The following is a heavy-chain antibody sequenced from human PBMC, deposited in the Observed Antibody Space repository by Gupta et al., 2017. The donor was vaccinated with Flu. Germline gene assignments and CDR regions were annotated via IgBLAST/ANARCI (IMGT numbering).Heavy chain of an antibody. J-gene: IGHJ4*02. CDR3: ARGTYCDSGSCTNGPPDC. CDR2: IGTLGDT. CDR1: GFTFSSYD. D-gene: IGHD2-15*01. Sequence: EVQLVQSGGGLVQPGGSLRLSCAASGFTFSSYDMHWVRQTPGKGLEWVSAIGTLGDTFYADSVKGRFIISRENATNSLYLQMDSLRSGDTAVYFCARGTYCDSGSCTNGPPDCWGQGTLVTVSS. V-gene: IGHV3-13*01.